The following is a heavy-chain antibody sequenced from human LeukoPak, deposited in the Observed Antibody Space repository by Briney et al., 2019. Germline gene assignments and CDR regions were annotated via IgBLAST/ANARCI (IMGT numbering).Heavy chain of an antibody. V-gene: IGHV4-34*01. CDR3: ARGLKDSSGYWVNYYYYYGMDV. CDR2: INHSGST. J-gene: IGHJ6*02. CDR1: GGSFSGYY. D-gene: IGHD3-22*01. Sequence: SETLSLTCAVYGGSFSGYYWSWIRQPPGKGLEWIGEINHSGSTNYNPPLRSRVTISVDTSKNQFSLKLSSVTAADTAVYYCARGLKDSSGYWVNYYYYYGMDVWGQGTTVTVSS.